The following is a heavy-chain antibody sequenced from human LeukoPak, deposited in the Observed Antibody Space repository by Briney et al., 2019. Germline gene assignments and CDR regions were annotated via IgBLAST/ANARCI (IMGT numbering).Heavy chain of an antibody. V-gene: IGHV3-30*03. J-gene: IGHJ4*02. CDR2: ISYDGSNK. Sequence: GGSLRLSCAASGFTFSSYGMHWVRQAPGKGLEWVAVISYDGSNKYYADSVKGRFTISRDNSKNTLYLQMNSLRAEDTAVYYCARDSGVGGFDYWGQGTLVTVSS. D-gene: IGHD1-26*01. CDR3: ARDSGVGGFDY. CDR1: GFTFSSYG.